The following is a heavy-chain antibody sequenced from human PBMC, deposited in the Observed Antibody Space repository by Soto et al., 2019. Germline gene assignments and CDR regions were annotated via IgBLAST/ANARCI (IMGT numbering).Heavy chain of an antibody. J-gene: IGHJ4*02. Sequence: EVQLLESGGGLVQPGGSLRLSCAASGFTFSSYVMSWVRQAPGKGLEWVSGISGSGGSTYYTDSVRGRFTVSRDNSKNTLYLQMNSLRAEDTAIYYCAKDMSGTVADQFDYWGQGTLVTVSS. D-gene: IGHD6-19*01. CDR3: AKDMSGTVADQFDY. V-gene: IGHV3-23*01. CDR1: GFTFSSYV. CDR2: ISGSGGST.